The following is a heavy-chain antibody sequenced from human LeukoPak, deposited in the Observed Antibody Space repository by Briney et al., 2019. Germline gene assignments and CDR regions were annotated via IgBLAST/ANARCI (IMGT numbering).Heavy chain of an antibody. CDR3: ARDRVYDSSGSPPLDY. D-gene: IGHD3-22*01. CDR2: ISYDGSNK. CDR1: GFTFSSYA. J-gene: IGHJ4*02. V-gene: IGHV3-30*04. Sequence: GGSLRLSCAASGFTFSSYAMHWVRQAPGKGLEWVAVISYDGSNKYYADSVKGRFTISRDNSKNTLYLQMNSLRAEDTAVYYCARDRVYDSSGSPPLDYWGQGTLVTVSS.